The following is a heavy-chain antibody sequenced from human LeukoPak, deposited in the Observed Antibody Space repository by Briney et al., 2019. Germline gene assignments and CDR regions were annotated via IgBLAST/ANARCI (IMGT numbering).Heavy chain of an antibody. CDR3: AKDIIEGGNWFDP. Sequence: GGTLRLSCAASGFTFSSYGMSWVRQAPGKGLEWVSAISGSGGSTYYADSVKGRFTISRDNSKNTLYQQMNSLRAEETAVYYCAKDIIEGGNWFDPWGQGTLVTVSS. J-gene: IGHJ5*01. D-gene: IGHD3-16*01. CDR1: GFTFSSYG. V-gene: IGHV3-23*01. CDR2: ISGSGGST.